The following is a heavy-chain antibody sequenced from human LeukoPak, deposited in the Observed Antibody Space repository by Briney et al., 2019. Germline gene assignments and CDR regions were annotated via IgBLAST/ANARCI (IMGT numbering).Heavy chain of an antibody. CDR2: IYSGGST. D-gene: IGHD5-24*01. J-gene: IGHJ4*02. CDR1: GFTVSSNY. Sequence: GGSLRLSCAASGFTVSSNYMSWVRQAPGKGLEWVSVIYSGGSTYYADSVKGRFTISRDNSKNTLYLQMNSLRAEDTAVYYCAARNRRDGYNLGYWGQGTLVTVSS. CDR3: AARNRRDGYNLGY. V-gene: IGHV3-53*01.